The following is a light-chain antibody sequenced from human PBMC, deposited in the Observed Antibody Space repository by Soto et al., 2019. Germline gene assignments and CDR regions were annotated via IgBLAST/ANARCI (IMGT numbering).Light chain of an antibody. Sequence: DIQMTQSPSSLSSSVGDRVTITCRSRQSISSYLNWYQQKPGKAPKLLIYAASSLQSGVPSRFSGSGSGTDFTLTISSLQPEDCATYYCQQCYSTSWTFGPGTKVEIK. CDR2: AAS. J-gene: IGKJ1*01. V-gene: IGKV1-39*01. CDR1: QSISSY. CDR3: QQCYSTSWT.